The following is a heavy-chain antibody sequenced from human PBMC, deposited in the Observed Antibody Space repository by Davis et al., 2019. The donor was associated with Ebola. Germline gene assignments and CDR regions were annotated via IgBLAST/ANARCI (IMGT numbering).Heavy chain of an antibody. CDR2: IKQDGSEK. CDR1: GFTFSSYW. Sequence: GGSLRLSCAASGFTFSSYWMSWVRQAPGKGLEWVANIKQDGSEKYYVDSVKGRFTISRDNAKNSLYLQMNSLRDEDTAVYYCAREGNVWFGELLYTADAFDIWGQGTMVTVSS. D-gene: IGHD3-10*01. J-gene: IGHJ3*02. CDR3: AREGNVWFGELLYTADAFDI. V-gene: IGHV3-7*01.